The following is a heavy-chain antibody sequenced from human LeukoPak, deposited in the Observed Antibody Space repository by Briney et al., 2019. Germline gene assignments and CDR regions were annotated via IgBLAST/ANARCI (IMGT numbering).Heavy chain of an antibody. CDR3: ARVGVGATRGAFDI. V-gene: IGHV4-4*02. D-gene: IGHD1-26*01. CDR2: IYHSGST. Sequence: PSETLSLTCAVSGGSISSSNWWSWVRQPPGKGLEWIGKIYHSGSTYYNPSLKSRVTISVDKSKNQFSLKLSSVTAADTAVYYCARVGVGATRGAFDIWGQGTMVTVSS. CDR1: GGSISSSNW. J-gene: IGHJ3*02.